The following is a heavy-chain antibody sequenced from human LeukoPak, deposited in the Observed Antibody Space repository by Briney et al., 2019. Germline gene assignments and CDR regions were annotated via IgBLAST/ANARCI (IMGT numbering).Heavy chain of an antibody. V-gene: IGHV1-3*01. CDR2: INAGNGNR. CDR3: ARVSDDSGWNFDY. Sequence: ASVKVSCKASGYTFTSYAIHWVRQAPGQRLEWMGWINAGNGNRKYSQKFQDSVTITREPSATTAYMELNSLTSEDTAVYYCARVSDDSGWNFDYWGQGTLVTVSS. J-gene: IGHJ4*02. CDR1: GYTFTSYA. D-gene: IGHD6-19*01.